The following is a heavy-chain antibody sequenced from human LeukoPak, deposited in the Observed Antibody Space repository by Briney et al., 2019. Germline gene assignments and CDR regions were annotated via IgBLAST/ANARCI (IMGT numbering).Heavy chain of an antibody. V-gene: IGHV4-59*08. Sequence: SETLSFTCTVSGGSISSYYWSWIRQPPGKGLEWIGYIHYSGSTNYNPSLKSRVTISVDTSKNQFSLKVSSVTAADTAVYYCARHDGQIDNWGQGTLVTVSS. CDR3: ARHDGQIDN. J-gene: IGHJ4*02. CDR2: IHYSGST. CDR1: GGSISSYY. D-gene: IGHD2-8*01.